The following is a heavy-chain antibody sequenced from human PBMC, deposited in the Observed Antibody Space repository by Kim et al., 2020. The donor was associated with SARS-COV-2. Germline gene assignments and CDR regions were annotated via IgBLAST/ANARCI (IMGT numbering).Heavy chain of an antibody. Sequence: ADSVEGRLILSRDHSKNPLYLQMNSLRAEDTAVYYCATVVFYYDAGYFKNWGQGTLVIVSS. J-gene: IGHJ1*01. V-gene: IGHV3-66*01. CDR3: ATVVFYYDAGYFKN. D-gene: IGHD3-22*01.